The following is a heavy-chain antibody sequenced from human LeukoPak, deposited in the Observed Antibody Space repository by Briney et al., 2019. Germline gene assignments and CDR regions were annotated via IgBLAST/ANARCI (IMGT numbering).Heavy chain of an antibody. D-gene: IGHD3-22*01. J-gene: IGHJ4*02. Sequence: GGSLRLSCAASGFTFSSYSMDWVRQAPGKGLEWVSSISSSSSYIFYADSVKGRFTISRDNAKNSLYLQMNSLRAEDTAVYYCARDQGSYYYDSSGYVFDYWGQGTLLTVSS. CDR2: ISSSSSYI. CDR1: GFTFSSYS. V-gene: IGHV3-21*01. CDR3: ARDQGSYYYDSSGYVFDY.